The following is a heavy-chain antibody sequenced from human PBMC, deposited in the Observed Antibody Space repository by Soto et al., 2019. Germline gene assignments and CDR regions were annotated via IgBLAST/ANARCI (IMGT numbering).Heavy chain of an antibody. CDR2: INPKGGGT. D-gene: IGHD2-21*02. CDR1: GYTFIDYY. CDR3: ARESVALTKDFDY. V-gene: IGHV1-2*04. Sequence: QVQLLQSGAEVKKPGASVKVSCKASGYTFIDYYMHWVRQAPGQGPEWMGCINPKGGGTKYAQKFQDWVTMTWDTSISTAYMAMNRLRSDDTAVYYCARESVALTKDFDYWGQGTLVTVSS. J-gene: IGHJ4*02.